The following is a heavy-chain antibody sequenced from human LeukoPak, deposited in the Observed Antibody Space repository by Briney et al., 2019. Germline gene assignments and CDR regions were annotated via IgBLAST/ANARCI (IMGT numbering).Heavy chain of an antibody. J-gene: IGHJ3*01. CDR3: ARFSKSADAFDV. CDR1: GYTFTSYD. V-gene: IGHV1-8*03. Sequence: ASVKVSCKASGYTFTSYDFNWVRQDTGQGLEWMGWMNPNSGNTGYAQKFQGRVTITRNTSISTAYMELNSLRSEDTAVYYCARFSKSADAFDVWGQGTLVTVSS. CDR2: MNPNSGNT.